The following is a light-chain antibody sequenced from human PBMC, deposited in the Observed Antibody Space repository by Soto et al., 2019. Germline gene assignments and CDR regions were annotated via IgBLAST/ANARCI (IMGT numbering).Light chain of an antibody. J-gene: IGKJ1*01. Sequence: MTQSPSTLSASVGDRVTITCRASRSISTSLAWYQQKPGQAPRLLIYGASTRATGVPARFSGSGSGTEFTLTINSLQSEDFALYYCQEYDNWPLWTFGQGTKVEVK. CDR2: GAS. CDR3: QEYDNWPLWT. CDR1: RSISTS. V-gene: IGKV3-15*01.